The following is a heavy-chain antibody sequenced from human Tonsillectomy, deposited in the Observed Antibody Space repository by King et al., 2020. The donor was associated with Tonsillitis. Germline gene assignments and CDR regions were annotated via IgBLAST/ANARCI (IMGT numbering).Heavy chain of an antibody. V-gene: IGHV5-51*01. CDR3: ARRYHGVFEGHYYGMDV. Sequence: EVQLVQSGAEVKKPGESLKISCKGSGYSFTSYWIGWVRQMPGKGLEWMGIIYPGDSDTRYSPSFQGQVPISADKSISTAYLQWSSLKASDTAMYYCARRYHGVFEGHYYGMDVWGQGTTVTVSS. CDR1: GYSFTSYW. J-gene: IGHJ6*02. D-gene: IGHD2-8*01. CDR2: IYPGDSDT.